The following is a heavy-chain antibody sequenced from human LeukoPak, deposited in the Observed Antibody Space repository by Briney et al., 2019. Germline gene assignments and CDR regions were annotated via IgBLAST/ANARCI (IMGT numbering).Heavy chain of an antibody. J-gene: IGHJ4*02. CDR3: ASMVRGVLYFDY. V-gene: IGHV4-59*01. CDR2: IYYSGST. D-gene: IGHD3-10*01. Sequence: SETLSLTCTVSGGSISSYYWSWIRQPPGKGLGWIGYIYYSGSTNYNPSLKSRVTISVDTSKNQFSLKLSSVTAADTAVYYCASMVRGVLYFDYWGQGTLSPSPQ. CDR1: GGSISSYY.